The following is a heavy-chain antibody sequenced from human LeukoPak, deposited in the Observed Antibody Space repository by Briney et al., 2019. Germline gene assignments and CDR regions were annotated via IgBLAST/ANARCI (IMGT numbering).Heavy chain of an antibody. CDR1: GGSFSGYY. Sequence: SETLSLTCAVYGGSFSGYYWSWIRQPPGKGLEWIGEINHSGGTNYNPSLKSRVTISVDTSKNQFSLKLSSVTAADTAVYYCARHRRDGSPTQDWGQGILVTISS. D-gene: IGHD5-24*01. CDR3: ARHRRDGSPTQD. V-gene: IGHV4-34*01. J-gene: IGHJ4*02. CDR2: INHSGGT.